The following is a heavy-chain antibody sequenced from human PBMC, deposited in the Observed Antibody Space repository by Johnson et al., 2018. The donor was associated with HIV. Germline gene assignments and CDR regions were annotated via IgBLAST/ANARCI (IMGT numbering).Heavy chain of an antibody. D-gene: IGHD1-26*01. CDR1: GFTFSSYA. CDR3: ARDKWELLGAFDI. V-gene: IGHV3-30-3*01. CDR2: ISYDGSKK. J-gene: IGHJ3*02. Sequence: VQLMESGGDLVQPGGSLRLSCAASGFTFSSYAMHWVRQAPGKGLEWVAVISYDGSKKYYADSVKGRFTISRDNSKNTLYLQMNSLRAEDTAVYYCARDKWELLGAFDIWGQGTMVTVSS.